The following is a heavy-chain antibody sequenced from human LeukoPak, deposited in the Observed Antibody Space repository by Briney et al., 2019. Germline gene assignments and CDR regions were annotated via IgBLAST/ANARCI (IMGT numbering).Heavy chain of an antibody. V-gene: IGHV3-30*18. CDR3: AKNVSRFLEWLFDY. Sequence: GGSLRLSCAASGFTFSSYGMHWVRQAPGKGLEWVAVISYDGSNKYYADSVKGRFTISRDNSKNTLYLQMNSLRAEDTAVYYCAKNVSRFLEWLFDYWGQGTLVTVSS. D-gene: IGHD3-3*01. CDR2: ISYDGSNK. CDR1: GFTFSSYG. J-gene: IGHJ4*02.